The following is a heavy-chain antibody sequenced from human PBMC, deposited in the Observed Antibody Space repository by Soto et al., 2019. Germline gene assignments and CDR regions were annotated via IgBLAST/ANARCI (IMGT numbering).Heavy chain of an antibody. CDR1: GFTFSSYA. CDR3: VKDGKQLWLRPFDY. CDR2: ISSNGGST. V-gene: IGHV3-64D*06. J-gene: IGHJ4*02. D-gene: IGHD5-18*01. Sequence: TGGSLRLSCPASGFTFSSYAMHWVRQAPGKGLEYVSAISSNGGSTYYADSVKGRFTISRDNSKNTLYLQMSSLRAEDTAVYYCVKDGKQLWLRPFDYWGQGTLVTVSS.